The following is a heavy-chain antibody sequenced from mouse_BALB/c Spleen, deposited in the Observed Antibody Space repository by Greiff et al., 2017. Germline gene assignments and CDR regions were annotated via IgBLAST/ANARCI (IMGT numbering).Heavy chain of an antibody. J-gene: IGHJ3*01. CDR1: GFTFSNYW. CDR2: IRLKSNNYAT. V-gene: IGHV6-6*02. D-gene: IGHD2-3*01. Sequence: DVKLVESGGGLVQPGGSMKLSCVASGFTFSNYWMNWVRQSPEKGLEWVAEIRLKSNNYATHYAESVKGRFTISRDDSKSSVYLQMNNLRAEDTGIYYCTRGGYYEGFAYWGQGTLVTVSA. CDR3: TRGGYYEGFAY.